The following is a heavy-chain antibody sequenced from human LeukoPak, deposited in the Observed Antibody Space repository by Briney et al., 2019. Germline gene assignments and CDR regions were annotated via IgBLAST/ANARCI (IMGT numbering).Heavy chain of an antibody. D-gene: IGHD3-22*01. V-gene: IGHV3-53*01. Sequence: PGESLRLSCAASGFAFSSYAMNWVRQAPGKGLEWVSVIYSGASTYYIDSVKGRFTISRDNSKNTLYLQMNSLRAEDTAVYYCAREGVYDSSGYHDAFDIWGQGTMVTVSS. J-gene: IGHJ3*02. CDR1: GFAFSSYA. CDR2: IYSGAST. CDR3: AREGVYDSSGYHDAFDI.